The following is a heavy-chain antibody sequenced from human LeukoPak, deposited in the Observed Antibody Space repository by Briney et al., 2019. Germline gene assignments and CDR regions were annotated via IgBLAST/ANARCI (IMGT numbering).Heavy chain of an antibody. Sequence: SETLSLTCTVSGGSIISYYWSWIRQPPGKGLEWIGYIYYSGSANYNPSLKSRVTISVDTSKNQFSLKLISVTDADTAVYYCARQLSGYGREFDCWGQGTLVTVSS. CDR3: ARQLSGYGREFDC. CDR1: GGSIISYY. J-gene: IGHJ4*02. V-gene: IGHV4-59*08. CDR2: IYYSGSA. D-gene: IGHD3-3*01.